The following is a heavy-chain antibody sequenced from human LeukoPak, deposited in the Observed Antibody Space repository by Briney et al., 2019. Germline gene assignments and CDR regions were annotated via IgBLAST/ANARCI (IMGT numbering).Heavy chain of an antibody. J-gene: IGHJ6*02. D-gene: IGHD3-22*01. CDR1: GFIFSTYA. Sequence: GGSLRLSCAASGFIFSTYAMSWVRQAPGKGLEWVSAITGSGDSTYYADSVKGRFTISRDNSKNTLSLQMNSLRAEDTAVYYCARDRIVRYYGMDVWGQGTTVTVSS. CDR2: ITGSGDST. CDR3: ARDRIVRYYGMDV. V-gene: IGHV3-23*01.